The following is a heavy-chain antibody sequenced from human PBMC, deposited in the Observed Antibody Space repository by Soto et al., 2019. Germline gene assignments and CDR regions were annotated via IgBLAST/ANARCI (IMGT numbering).Heavy chain of an antibody. CDR3: ARDPCYCISTSCYAGWFDP. CDR2: IYYSGST. J-gene: IGHJ5*02. Sequence: SETLSLTCTVSGGSVSSGSYYWSWIRQPPEKGLEWIGYIYYSGSTNYNPSLKSRVTISVDTSKNQFSLKLSSVTAADTAVYYCARDPCYCISTSCYAGWFDPWGQGTLVTVSS. V-gene: IGHV4-61*01. D-gene: IGHD2-2*01. CDR1: GGSVSSGSYY.